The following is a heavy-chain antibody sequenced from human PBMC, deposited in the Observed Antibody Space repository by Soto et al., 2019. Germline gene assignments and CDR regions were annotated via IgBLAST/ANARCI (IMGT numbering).Heavy chain of an antibody. CDR3: ARDLSWGSNWYYYMDV. V-gene: IGHV3-48*01. CDR2: ISSSSSVI. J-gene: IGHJ6*03. D-gene: IGHD7-27*01. CDR1: GFILSDCA. Sequence: AGGSLRLSCATSGFILSDCAMNWVRQALGKGLEWVSYISSSSSVIDSADSAKGRFTVSRDNARKSLYLQMNSLRAEDTAVYYCARDLSWGSNWYYYMDVWGKGTTVTVSS.